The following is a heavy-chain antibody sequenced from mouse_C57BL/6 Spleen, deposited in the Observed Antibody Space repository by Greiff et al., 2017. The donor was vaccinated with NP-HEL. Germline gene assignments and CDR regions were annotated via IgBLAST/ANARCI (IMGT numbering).Heavy chain of an antibody. CDR1: GYTFTSYW. Sequence: QVQLQQPGAELVKPGASVKMSCKASGYTFTSYWITWVKQRPGQGLEWIGDIYHGSGSTNYNEKFKSKATLTVDTSSSTAYMQLSSLTSEDSAVYYCAREGTVVSRAMDYLGQGTSVTVSS. V-gene: IGHV1-55*01. D-gene: IGHD1-1*01. J-gene: IGHJ4*01. CDR3: AREGTVVSRAMDY. CDR2: IYHGSGST.